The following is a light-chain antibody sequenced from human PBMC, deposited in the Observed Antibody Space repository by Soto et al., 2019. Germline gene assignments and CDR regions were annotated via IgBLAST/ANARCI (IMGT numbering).Light chain of an antibody. CDR1: RSVLSSSNNKNF. Sequence: DIVMTQSPGSLAVSLGERATVNCRSSRSVLSSSNNKNFLAWYQQKAGQPPRLLIYWASTRQSGVPDRFSGSGSGTDFTHTISSLQAEDVAVYYCQQYYSSPFTFGPGTKVDI. J-gene: IGKJ3*01. CDR3: QQYYSSPFT. CDR2: WAS. V-gene: IGKV4-1*01.